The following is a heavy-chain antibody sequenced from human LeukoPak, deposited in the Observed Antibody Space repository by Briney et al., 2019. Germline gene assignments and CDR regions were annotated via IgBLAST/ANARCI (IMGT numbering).Heavy chain of an antibody. Sequence: ASVKVSCKASGYTFTGYYMHWVRQAPGQGLEWMGWINPNSGGTNYAQKFQGRVTMTRDTSVSTAYMELSRLTSDDTAVYYCARARSNKSIAAAGNGIGDAFDIWGQGTMVTVSS. CDR3: ARARSNKSIAAAGNGIGDAFDI. D-gene: IGHD6-13*01. CDR2: INPNSGGT. J-gene: IGHJ3*02. CDR1: GYTFTGYY. V-gene: IGHV1-2*02.